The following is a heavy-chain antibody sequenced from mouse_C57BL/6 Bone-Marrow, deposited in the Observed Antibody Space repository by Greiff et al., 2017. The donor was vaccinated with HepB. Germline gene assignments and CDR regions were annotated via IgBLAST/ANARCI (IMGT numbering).Heavy chain of an antibody. Sequence: EVQGVESGGDLVKPGGSLKLSCAASGFTFSSYGMSWVRQTPDKRLEWVATISSGGSYTYYPDSVKGQFTISRDNAKNTLYLQMSSLKSEDTAMYYCARSYWGQGTLVTVSA. CDR3: ARSY. CDR1: GFTFSSYG. V-gene: IGHV5-6*01. CDR2: ISSGGSYT. J-gene: IGHJ3*01.